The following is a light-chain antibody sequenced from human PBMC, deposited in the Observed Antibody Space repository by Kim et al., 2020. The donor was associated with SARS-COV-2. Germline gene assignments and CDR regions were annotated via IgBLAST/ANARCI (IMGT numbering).Light chain of an antibody. V-gene: IGLV10-54*01. Sequence: QAGLTQPPSVSKGLRQTATLTCTGNSNNVGNEGAAWLQQHQGHPPKLLSYRNNKRPSGISERLSASRSGNTASLTITGLQPEDEADYYCSAWDSGLSAWVFGGGTQLTVL. CDR2: RNN. CDR3: SAWDSGLSAWV. CDR1: SNNVGNEG. J-gene: IGLJ3*02.